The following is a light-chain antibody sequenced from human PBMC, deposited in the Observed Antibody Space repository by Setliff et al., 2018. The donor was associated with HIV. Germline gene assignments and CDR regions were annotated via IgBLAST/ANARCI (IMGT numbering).Light chain of an antibody. CDR3: SSYTSITPLYV. CDR1: SSDVGGYNY. J-gene: IGLJ1*01. CDR2: DVS. Sequence: QSVLTQPASVSGSPGQSITISCTGNSSDVGGYNYVSWYQQHPGKAPKRMISDVSNRPSGVSNRFSGSKSGNTASLTISGLQAEDEADYYCSSYTSITPLYVFGTWTKVTVL. V-gene: IGLV2-14*03.